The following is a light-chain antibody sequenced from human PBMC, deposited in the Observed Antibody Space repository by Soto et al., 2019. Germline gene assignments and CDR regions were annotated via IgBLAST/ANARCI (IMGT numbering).Light chain of an antibody. CDR1: SSDVGAYNY. J-gene: IGLJ2*01. Sequence: QSVLTQPRSVSGSPGQSVTISCTGTSSDVGAYNYVSWYQQHPGKAPKLLISDVTKRPSGVPDRFSGSKSGNTASLTISGLQAEDEPDYSCCSYAGDYTVIFGGGTKVTVL. V-gene: IGLV2-11*01. CDR2: DVT. CDR3: CSYAGDYTVI.